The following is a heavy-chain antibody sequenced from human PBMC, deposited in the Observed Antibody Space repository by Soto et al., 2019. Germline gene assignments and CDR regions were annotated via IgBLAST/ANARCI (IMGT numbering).Heavy chain of an antibody. D-gene: IGHD1-26*01. J-gene: IGHJ4*02. CDR1: GYTFTSYA. CDR3: ARAIPSGGAGY. V-gene: IGHV1-3*01. CDR2: INAGNGNT. Sequence: ASVQVSCKASGYTFTSYAMHWVRQAPGQRLEWMGWINAGNGNTKYSQKFQGRVTITRDTSASTAYMELSSLRSEDTAVYYCARAIPSGGAGYWGQGTLVTVSS.